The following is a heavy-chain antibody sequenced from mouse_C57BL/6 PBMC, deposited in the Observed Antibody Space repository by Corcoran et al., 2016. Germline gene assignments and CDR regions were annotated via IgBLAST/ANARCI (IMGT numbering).Heavy chain of an antibody. V-gene: IGHV1-81*01. D-gene: IGHD2-4*01. CDR3: ARRGIYYDYDENFDV. Sequence: QVQLQQSGAELARPGTSVKLSCNASGYTFTSYGISWVKQRTGQGLEWIGEIYPSSGNTYYNEKFKGKATLTADKSSSTAYMELRSLTSEDSAVYFCARRGIYYDYDENFDVWGTGTTVTVSS. CDR1: GYTFTSYG. CDR2: IYPSSGNT. J-gene: IGHJ1*03.